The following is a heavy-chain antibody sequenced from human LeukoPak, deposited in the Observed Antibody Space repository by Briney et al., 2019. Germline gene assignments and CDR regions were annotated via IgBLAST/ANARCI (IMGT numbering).Heavy chain of an antibody. D-gene: IGHD1-1*01. CDR1: GGSISSYY. CDR3: ARTTGKGLDP. Sequence: SETLSLTCTVSGGSISSYYWSWIRQPPGKGPEWIGYIYYSGSTNYNPSLKSRVTISVDTSKNQFSLKLSSVTAADTAVYYCARTTGKGLDPWGQGTLVTVSS. CDR2: IYYSGST. V-gene: IGHV4-59*01. J-gene: IGHJ5*02.